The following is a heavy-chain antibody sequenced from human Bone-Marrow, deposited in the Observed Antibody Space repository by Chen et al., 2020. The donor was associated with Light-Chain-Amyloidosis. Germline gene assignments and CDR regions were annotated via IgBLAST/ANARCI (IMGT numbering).Heavy chain of an antibody. V-gene: IGHV4-34*01. CDR3: VRSRYSTGPFEV. J-gene: IGHJ1*01. Sequence: QVELQQWGAGLLKPSETLSLTCGIHNGAFGDDYWTWIRQPPGKGLEYIASIYSSGSSYYKPSLKSRVTISVDTSKNQFSLRLTPATAADTAVYYCVRSRYSTGPFEVWGQGSLVTVSS. D-gene: IGHD3-16*02. CDR1: NGAFGDDY. CDR2: IYSSGSS.